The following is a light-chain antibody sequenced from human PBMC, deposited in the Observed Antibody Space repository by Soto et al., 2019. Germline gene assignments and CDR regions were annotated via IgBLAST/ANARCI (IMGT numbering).Light chain of an antibody. V-gene: IGKV3-15*01. Sequence: EIVMTQSPATLSVSPGEGATLSCKASQNVYNNLAWYQQRPGQPPRLLIYDASTRATGISARFSGSGYGTEFTLTISSLQSEDFAVYFCQQCRNWPLTFGGGTMVEIK. CDR1: QNVYNN. CDR2: DAS. CDR3: QQCRNWPLT. J-gene: IGKJ4*01.